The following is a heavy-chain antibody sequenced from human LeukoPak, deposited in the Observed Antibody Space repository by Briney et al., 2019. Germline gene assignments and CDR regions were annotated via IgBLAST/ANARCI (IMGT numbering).Heavy chain of an antibody. Sequence: GGSLRLSCAAPGFTFINAWMSCVRQAPGKGLEWVGRIKSKTDGGTTDYAAPVKGRFTISRDDSKNTLYLQMDSLKTEDTAVYYCTRRTTVVTDAFDIWGQGTMVTVSS. CDR2: IKSKTDGGTT. CDR3: TRRTTVVTDAFDI. CDR1: GFTFINAW. D-gene: IGHD4-23*01. V-gene: IGHV3-15*01. J-gene: IGHJ3*02.